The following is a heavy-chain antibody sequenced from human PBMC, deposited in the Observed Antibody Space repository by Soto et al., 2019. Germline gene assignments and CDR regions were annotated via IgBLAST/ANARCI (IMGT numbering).Heavy chain of an antibody. D-gene: IGHD3-10*01. CDR1: GCIVSSYY. CDR2: IYSGCST. Sequence: EVQRVESGGGLIQPGGSLRLSCAGSGCIVSSYYMSWVRQAPGKGLEWISVIYSGCSTYYADYVTCRFTIPRDNSDNTLYLQLNSMRAEDTAVYYCAKSGGNGGFADAFDVWGQRKIVTVSS. CDR3: AKSGGNGGFADAFDV. J-gene: IGHJ3*01. V-gene: IGHV3-53*01.